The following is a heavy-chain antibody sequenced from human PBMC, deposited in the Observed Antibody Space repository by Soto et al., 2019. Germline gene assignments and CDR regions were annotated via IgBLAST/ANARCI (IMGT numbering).Heavy chain of an antibody. CDR2: IIPIFGTA. J-gene: IGHJ4*02. Sequence: QVQLVQSGAEVKKPGSSAKVSCKASGGTFSSYAISWVRQAPGQGLEWMGGIIPIFGTANYAQKFQGRVTISADESTRAADMELSSLKSEDTAVYYCARGGGGVNVYYFDYWGQGTLVTVSS. D-gene: IGHD3-10*01. CDR3: ARGGGGVNVYYFDY. CDR1: GGTFSSYA. V-gene: IGHV1-69*12.